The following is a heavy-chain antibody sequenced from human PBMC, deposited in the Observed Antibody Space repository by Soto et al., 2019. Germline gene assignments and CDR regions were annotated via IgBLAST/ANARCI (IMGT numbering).Heavy chain of an antibody. CDR3: TKDDSSGYGLYYYGMDV. D-gene: IGHD3-22*01. CDR2: ISFDGSNK. V-gene: IGHV3-30*18. J-gene: IGHJ6*02. CDR1: GFTFSTYG. Sequence: PGGSLRLSCAASGFTFSTYGMHWVRQAPGKGLEWVAVISFDGSNKYYADSVKGRFTISRDESKNTLYLQMISLRSEDTAVYYCTKDDSSGYGLYYYGMDVWGQGTTVTAP.